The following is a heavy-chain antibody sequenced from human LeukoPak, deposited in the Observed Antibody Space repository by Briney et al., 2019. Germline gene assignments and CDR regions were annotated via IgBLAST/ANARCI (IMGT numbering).Heavy chain of an antibody. CDR3: AKVYFDTSGYLTPFQH. V-gene: IGHV3-30*02. CDR1: GFTFSSYG. J-gene: IGHJ1*01. CDR2: IRYDGSNK. D-gene: IGHD3-22*01. Sequence: PGGSLRLSCAASGFTFSSYGMHWVRQAPGKGLEWVAFIRYDGSNKYYADSVKGRFTISRDNSKNTLRLQMNSLRAEDTAVYYCAKVYFDTSGYLTPFQHWGQGTLVTVSS.